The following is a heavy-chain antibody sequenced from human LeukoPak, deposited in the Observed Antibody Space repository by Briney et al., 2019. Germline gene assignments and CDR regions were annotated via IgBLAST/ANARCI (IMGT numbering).Heavy chain of an antibody. V-gene: IGHV4-39*01. Sequence: SETLSLTCTVSGGSISSSSYYWGWIRQPPGKGLEWIGSIYYSGSTYYNPSLKSRVTISVGTSKNQFSLKLSSVTAADTAVYYCARGVFRRDWGMDVWGQGTTVTVSS. CDR3: ARGVFRRDWGMDV. CDR1: GGSISSSSYY. CDR2: IYYSGST. D-gene: IGHD2-21*01. J-gene: IGHJ6*02.